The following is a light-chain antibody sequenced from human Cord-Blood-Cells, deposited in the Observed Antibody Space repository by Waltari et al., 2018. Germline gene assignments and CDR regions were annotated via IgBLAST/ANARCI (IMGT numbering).Light chain of an antibody. J-gene: IGKJ2*01. V-gene: IGKV3-15*01. Sequence: EIVMTQSPATLSVSPGERATLSCRASQSVSSNLAWYQQKPGQAPRLLIYGASTRATGIPARFSGSGSVTEFTLTISSLQSEDFAVYYCQQYNNWPPYTFGQWTKLEIK. CDR1: QSVSSN. CDR3: QQYNNWPPYT. CDR2: GAS.